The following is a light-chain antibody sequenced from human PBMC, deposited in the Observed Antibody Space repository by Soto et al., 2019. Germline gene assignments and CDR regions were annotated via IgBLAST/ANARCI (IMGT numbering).Light chain of an antibody. J-gene: IGLJ1*01. V-gene: IGLV2-14*01. Sequence: QSVLTQPASVSGSPGQSITISCTGTSSDVGGYNYVSWYQQHPGKAPKLMIYEVSNRPSGVSNRFSGSKSGNTASLTISGPQADDEADYYCISYTVSRSYVFGPGTRSPS. CDR3: ISYTVSRSYV. CDR1: SSDVGGYNY. CDR2: EVS.